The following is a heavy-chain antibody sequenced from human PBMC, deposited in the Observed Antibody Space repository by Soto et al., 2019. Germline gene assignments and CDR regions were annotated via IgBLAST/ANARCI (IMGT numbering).Heavy chain of an antibody. V-gene: IGHV3-23*01. CDR3: AKFEGHPLEYWYLDF. J-gene: IGHJ2*01. Sequence: EVQLLESGGGLVQPGGSLRLSCAASGCTFSAYAMGGVRQAPGKGLEWVSTIHGGGGATHYADSVKGRFTISRDDSKNTLYAQMNSLRAEDTAVYYCAKFEGHPLEYWYLDFWGRGTLVTVSS. CDR2: IHGGGGAT. CDR1: GCTFSAYA. D-gene: IGHD1-1*01.